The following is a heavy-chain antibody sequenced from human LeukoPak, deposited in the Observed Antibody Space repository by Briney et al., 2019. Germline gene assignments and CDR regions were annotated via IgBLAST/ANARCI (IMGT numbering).Heavy chain of an antibody. V-gene: IGHV3-7*01. CDR3: ARDDSSGYYGFDY. CDR1: GFTFSSYW. D-gene: IGHD3-22*01. J-gene: IGHJ4*02. CDR2: IKQDGSEK. Sequence: PGGSLRLSCAASGFTFSSYWMSWVRQAPGKGLEWVANIKQDGSEKYYVGSVKGRFTISRDNAKNSLYLQMNSLRAEDTAVYYCARDDSSGYYGFDYWGQGTLVTVSS.